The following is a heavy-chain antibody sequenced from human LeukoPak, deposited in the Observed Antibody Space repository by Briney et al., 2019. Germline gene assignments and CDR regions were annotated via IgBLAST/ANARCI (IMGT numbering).Heavy chain of an antibody. D-gene: IGHD5-18*01. CDR1: GESFSGHY. V-gene: IGHV4-34*01. J-gene: IGHJ5*02. Sequence: SETLSLTCAVYGESFSGHYWTWIRQPPGKGLEWIGEINHSGTTNYNPSLKSRVTISIDTSQNQFSLKVNSVTAADTALYYCAKSTYSFGSGFDPWGQGTLVTVSS. CDR2: INHSGTT. CDR3: AKSTYSFGSGFDP.